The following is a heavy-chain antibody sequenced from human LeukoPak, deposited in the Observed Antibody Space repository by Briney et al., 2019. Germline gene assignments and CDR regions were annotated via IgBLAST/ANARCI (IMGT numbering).Heavy chain of an antibody. D-gene: IGHD6-13*01. J-gene: IGHJ6*02. CDR2: ISGSGGST. CDR1: GFTFSSYA. CDR3: AKLFDQASWVQQLDPGYYGMDV. V-gene: IGHV3-23*01. Sequence: GGSLRLSCAASGFTFSSYAMSWVRQAPGKGLEWVSAISGSGGSTYYADSVKGRFTISRDNSKNTLYLQMNSLRAEDTALYYCAKLFDQASWVQQLDPGYYGMDVWGQGTTVTVSS.